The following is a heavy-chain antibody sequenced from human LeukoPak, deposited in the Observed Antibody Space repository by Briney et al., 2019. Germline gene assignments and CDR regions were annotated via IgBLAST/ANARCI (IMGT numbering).Heavy chain of an antibody. J-gene: IGHJ5*02. CDR1: GGTFSSYA. CDR2: IIPIFGTA. CDR3: ARDRSCSSTSCNSGWFDP. D-gene: IGHD2-2*01. V-gene: IGHV1-69*05. Sequence: ASVKVSCKASGGTFSSYAISWVRQAPGQGLEWMGGIIPIFGTANYAQKFQGRVTITTDESTSTAYMELSSLRSEDTAVYYCARDRSCSSTSCNSGWFDPWGQGTLVTVSS.